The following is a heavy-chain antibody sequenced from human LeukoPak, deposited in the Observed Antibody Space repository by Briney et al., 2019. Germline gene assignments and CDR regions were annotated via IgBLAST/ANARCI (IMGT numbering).Heavy chain of an antibody. Sequence: GGSLRLSCTASGFTFSNYAMSWVRQAPGKGLEWVSTISGSDGSTYYADSVKGRFTISRDNSKNTLYLQMNSLRVEGTAIYYCAKGRGYCTGGSGYSDYWGQGTLVTVSS. CDR2: ISGSDGST. V-gene: IGHV3-23*01. CDR3: AKGRGYCTGGSGYSDY. J-gene: IGHJ4*02. CDR1: GFTFSNYA. D-gene: IGHD2-15*01.